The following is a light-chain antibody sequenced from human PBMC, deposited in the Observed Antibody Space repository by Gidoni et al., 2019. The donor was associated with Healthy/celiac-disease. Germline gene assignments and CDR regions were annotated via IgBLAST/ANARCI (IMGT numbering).Light chain of an antibody. Sequence: DIVLTQSPGTLSLSPGERATISCRASQSVSSSYLAWYQQKPGQAPRLLIYGASSRATGIPDRFSGSGSGTDFTLTISRLEPEDFAVYYCQQYGSSPLCSFGQGTKLEIK. J-gene: IGKJ2*04. V-gene: IGKV3-20*01. CDR3: QQYGSSPLCS. CDR2: GAS. CDR1: QSVSSSY.